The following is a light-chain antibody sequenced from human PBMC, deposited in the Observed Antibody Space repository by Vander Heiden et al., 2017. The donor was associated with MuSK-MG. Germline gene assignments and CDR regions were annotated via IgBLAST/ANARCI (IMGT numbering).Light chain of an antibody. CDR2: AAS. CDR3: QQCYSTLL. Sequence: DIQMTQSPSSLSASVGDRVTITCRASQSISSYLNWYQQKPGKAPKLLIYAASSCQSGVPSRFSRSRSGTDFTLTSSRLQPEDFATYYLQQCYSTLLFGGWTKVEIK. V-gene: IGKV1-39*01. J-gene: IGKJ4*01. CDR1: QSISSY.